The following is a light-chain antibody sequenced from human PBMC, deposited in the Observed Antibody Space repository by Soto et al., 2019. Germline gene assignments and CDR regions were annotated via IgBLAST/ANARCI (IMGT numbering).Light chain of an antibody. CDR1: SSDVGGYNY. CDR3: SSYTSSSTVV. J-gene: IGLJ2*01. Sequence: QSALTQPASVSGSPGQSITISCTGTSSDVGGYNYVSWYQQHPGKAPKLMIYDVNSRPSGVSNRFSGSKSANTASLTISGLQAEDEADYYCSSYTSSSTVVFGGGTKVTVL. V-gene: IGLV2-14*01. CDR2: DVN.